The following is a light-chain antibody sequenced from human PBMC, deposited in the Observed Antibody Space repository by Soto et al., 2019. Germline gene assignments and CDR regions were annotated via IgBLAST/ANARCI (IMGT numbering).Light chain of an antibody. CDR2: DAS. J-gene: IGKJ5*01. Sequence: DIQMSQSPSTLSASVGDRVIITCRASQIISSRLAWYQQKPGKAPKLLIFDASSLEGGVPSSFSGSGSETEFTLTISSLQPDDFATYYCQHYNNHLITFGQGTRLEIK. CDR3: QHYNNHLIT. V-gene: IGKV1-5*01. CDR1: QIISSR.